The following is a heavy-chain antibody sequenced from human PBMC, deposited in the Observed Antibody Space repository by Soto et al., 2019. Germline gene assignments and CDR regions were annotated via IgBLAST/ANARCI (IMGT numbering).Heavy chain of an antibody. CDR3: ARETAYYYGSGSYSGMDV. CDR2: IDPSDSYT. Sequence: GESLKISCKGSGYSFTSYWISWVRQMPGKGLEWMGRIDPSDSYTNYSPSFQGHVTISADKSISTAYLQWSSLKASDTAMYYCARETAYYYGSGSYSGMDVWGQGTTVTVSS. J-gene: IGHJ6*02. CDR1: GYSFTSYW. D-gene: IGHD3-10*01. V-gene: IGHV5-10-1*01.